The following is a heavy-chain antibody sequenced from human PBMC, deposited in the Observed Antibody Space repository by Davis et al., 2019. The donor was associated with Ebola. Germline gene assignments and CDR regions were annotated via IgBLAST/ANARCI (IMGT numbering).Heavy chain of an antibody. CDR2: IYYSGIT. CDR3: ARLYVLRGLGLGFDP. V-gene: IGHV4-39*01. J-gene: IGHJ5*02. Sequence: MPSETLSLTCTVSGGSIISSSSYWGWIRQPPRKGLEWIGSIYYSGITYYNPSLKSRVTISVDTSKNQFSLKLRSVTAADTAVYFCARLYVLRGLGLGFDPWGQGSLVTVSS. D-gene: IGHD3-3*01. CDR1: GGSIISSSSY.